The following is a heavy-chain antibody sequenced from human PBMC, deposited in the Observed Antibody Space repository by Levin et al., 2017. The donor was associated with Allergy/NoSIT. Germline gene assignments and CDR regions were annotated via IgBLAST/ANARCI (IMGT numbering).Heavy chain of an antibody. D-gene: IGHD4-23*01. J-gene: IGHJ4*02. V-gene: IGHV3-9*01. Sequence: PGGSLRLSCAASGFTFDDYAMHWVRQAPGKGLEWVSGINWNSGTIGYADSVKGRFTISRDNAKNSLYLQMNSLRAEDTALYYCARSDYGGDYWGQGTLVTVSS. CDR3: ARSDYGGDY. CDR1: GFTFDDYA. CDR2: INWNSGTI.